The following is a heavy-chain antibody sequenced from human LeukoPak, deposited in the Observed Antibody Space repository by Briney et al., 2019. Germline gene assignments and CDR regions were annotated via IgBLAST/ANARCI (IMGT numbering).Heavy chain of an antibody. CDR2: IWYDGSNK. Sequence: GGSLRHSCAASGFTFSSNGKHWVRQAPGKGLEWVALIWYDGSNKYYADSVKGRFTISRDNSKNTLFLQMNSLRAEDTAVYYCAGGRRHFDYWGQGTLVTVSS. CDR1: GFTFSSNG. CDR3: AGGRRHFDY. J-gene: IGHJ4*02. V-gene: IGHV3-33*01.